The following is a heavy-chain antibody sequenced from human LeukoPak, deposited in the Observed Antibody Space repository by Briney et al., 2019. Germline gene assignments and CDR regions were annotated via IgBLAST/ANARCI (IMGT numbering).Heavy chain of an antibody. CDR2: ISDDSSSI. V-gene: IGHV3-21*04. D-gene: IGHD1-26*01. CDR1: EFTFNTYS. CDR3: ARGLFSGSPGFSYYFDY. J-gene: IGHJ4*02. Sequence: GGSPILSCATSEFTFNTYSMNWFRQAPGKGLEWVSSISDDSSSIYYANSVKGRFTISRDNAKNSLYMQMNSLRVEDTALYYCARGLFSGSPGFSYYFDYWGQGTLVTVSS.